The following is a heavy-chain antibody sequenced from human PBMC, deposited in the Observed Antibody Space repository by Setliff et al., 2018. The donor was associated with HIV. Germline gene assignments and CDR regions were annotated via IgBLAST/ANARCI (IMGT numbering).Heavy chain of an antibody. CDR3: AKPTSGMYPRAFDL. D-gene: IGHD1-26*01. CDR1: GYGYSTFD. J-gene: IGHJ3*01. V-gene: IGHV3-23*01. Sequence: GGSLRLSCAAFGYGYSTFDMDWVRQTPGKGLEWGADVSPDGYEKRYADFAKGRFTVSRDNSKNILFLQMDSLGAEDTGIYYCAKPTSGMYPRAFDLWGRGTVVTVSS. CDR2: VSPDGYEK.